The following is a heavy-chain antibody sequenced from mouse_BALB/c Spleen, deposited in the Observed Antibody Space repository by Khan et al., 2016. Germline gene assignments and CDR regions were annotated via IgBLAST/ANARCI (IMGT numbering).Heavy chain of an antibody. CDR1: GFDFSRYW. V-gene: IGHV4-1*02. CDR2: INPDSSTI. CDR3: ARAGYYVYLAY. D-gene: IGHD1-1*01. J-gene: IGHJ3*01. Sequence: EVKLLESGGGLVQPGGSLKLSCAASGFDFSRYWMSWVRQAPGKGLEWIGEINPDSSTINYTPSLKDRFIISRDNAKNTLYLQVSKVRSEDTALYYCARAGYYVYLAYWGQGTLVSVSA.